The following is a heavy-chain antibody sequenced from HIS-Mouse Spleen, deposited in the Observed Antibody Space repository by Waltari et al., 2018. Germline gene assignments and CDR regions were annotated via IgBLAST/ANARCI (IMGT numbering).Heavy chain of an antibody. V-gene: IGHV4-34*01. J-gene: IGHJ4*02. Sequence: QVQLQQCGAGLLKPSETLSLTCAVYGGYFSGYYWSWIRQPPGKGLEWIGEINHSGSTNYNPSLKSRVTISVDTSKNQFSLKLSSVTAADTAVYYCARMGPASGSYGDYWGQGTLVTVSS. D-gene: IGHD1-26*01. CDR1: GGYFSGYY. CDR2: INHSGST. CDR3: ARMGPASGSYGDY.